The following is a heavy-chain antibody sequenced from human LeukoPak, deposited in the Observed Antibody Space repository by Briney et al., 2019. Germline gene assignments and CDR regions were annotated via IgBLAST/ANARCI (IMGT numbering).Heavy chain of an antibody. V-gene: IGHV3-23*01. CDR3: AKDEDSSNYYFYFDY. CDR2: ISGSGANT. CDR1: GFTFSSYA. J-gene: IGHJ4*02. D-gene: IGHD3-22*01. Sequence: GGSLRVSCAASGFTFSSYAMTWVRQAPGRGLEWVSAISGSGANTHYADSVKGRFTISRDNSKNTLYLQMNSLRAEDTAVYYCAKDEDSSNYYFYFDYWGQGTLVTVSS.